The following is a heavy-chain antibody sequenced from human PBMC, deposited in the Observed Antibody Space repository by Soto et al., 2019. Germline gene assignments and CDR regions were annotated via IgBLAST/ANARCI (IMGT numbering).Heavy chain of an antibody. CDR2: ICSSSSYT. J-gene: IGHJ4*02. CDR3: ARVECSGGSCDFFDS. CDR1: GFTFSDYY. V-gene: IGHV3-11*06. D-gene: IGHD2-15*01. Sequence: PGGTLRLSCTASGFTFSDYYMTWIRQAPGKGLEWVSYICSSSSYTNYADSVKGRITISRANAKNSLYLQMNSLRAEDTAVYYCARVECSGGSCDFFDSWGQGTLVTVS.